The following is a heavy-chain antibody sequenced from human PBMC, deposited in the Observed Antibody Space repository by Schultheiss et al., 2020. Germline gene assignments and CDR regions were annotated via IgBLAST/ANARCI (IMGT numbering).Heavy chain of an antibody. CDR2: IHVSGTT. J-gene: IGHJ4*02. CDR3: ARGQDRAKSEY. Sequence: SETLSLTCTVSGGSIGSSPYYWNWIRHLPGKGLEWIGVIHVSGTTYYNPSLKSRVALSRDTSKNQFSLELSSVTAADTAVYYCARGQDRAKSEYWGQGTLVTVSS. V-gene: IGHV4-31*03. CDR1: GGSIGSSPYY.